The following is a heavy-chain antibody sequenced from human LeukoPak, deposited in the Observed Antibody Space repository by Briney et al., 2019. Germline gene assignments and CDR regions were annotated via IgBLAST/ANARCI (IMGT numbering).Heavy chain of an antibody. Sequence: SETLSLTCAVSGGSISSGGYSWSWIRQPPGKGLEWIGYIYHSGSTYYNPSLKSRVTISVDRSKNQFSLKLSSVTAADTAVYYCARGRVVIDYFDYWGQGTLVTVSS. J-gene: IGHJ4*02. CDR3: ARGRVVIDYFDY. CDR1: GGSISSGGYS. V-gene: IGHV4-30-2*01. D-gene: IGHD3-3*01. CDR2: IYHSGST.